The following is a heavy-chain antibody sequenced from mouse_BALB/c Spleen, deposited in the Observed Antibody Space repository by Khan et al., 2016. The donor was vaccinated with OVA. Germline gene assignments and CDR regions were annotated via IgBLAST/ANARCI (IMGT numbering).Heavy chain of an antibody. CDR3: ARHGTSSWFAY. V-gene: IGHV1S135*01. D-gene: IGHD1-1*01. Sequence: VQLQQPGPELMKPGASVKISCKASGYSFTTYYIHWVKQSHGKSLEWIGYIDPFNGSTTYNQKFKGKATLTVDKSSSTAYMHLSSLTSEDSAVXYCARHGTSSWFAYWGQGTLVTVSA. CDR1: GYSFTTYY. J-gene: IGHJ3*01. CDR2: IDPFNGST.